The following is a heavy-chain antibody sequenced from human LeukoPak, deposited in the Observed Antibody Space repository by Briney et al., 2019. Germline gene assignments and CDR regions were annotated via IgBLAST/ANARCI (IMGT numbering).Heavy chain of an antibody. CDR2: ISGSGGGT. CDR3: AKGSGYSYGPLDAFDI. CDR1: GFTFSSYA. J-gene: IGHJ3*02. Sequence: PGGSLRLSCAASGFTFSSYAMSWVRQAPGKGLEWVSAISGSGGGTYYADSVKGRFTISRDNSKNTLYLQMNSLRAEDTAVYYCAKGSGYSYGPLDAFDIWGQGTMVTVSS. V-gene: IGHV3-23*01. D-gene: IGHD5-18*01.